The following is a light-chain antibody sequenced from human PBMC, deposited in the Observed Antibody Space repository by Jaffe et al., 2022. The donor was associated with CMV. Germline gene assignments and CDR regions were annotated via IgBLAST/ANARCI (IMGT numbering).Light chain of an antibody. CDR3: QQYDNLPLTDT. CDR2: DAS. V-gene: IGKV1-33*01. J-gene: IGKJ3*01. CDR1: QDISNY. Sequence: DIQMTQSPSSLSASVGDRVTITCQASQDISNYLNWYQQKPGKAPKLLIYDASNLETGVPSRFSGSGSGTDFTFTISSLQPEDIATYYCQQYDNLPLTDTFGPGTKVDIK.